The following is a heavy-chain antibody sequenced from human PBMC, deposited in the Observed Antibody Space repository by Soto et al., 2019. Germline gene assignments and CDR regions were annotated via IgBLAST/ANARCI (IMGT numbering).Heavy chain of an antibody. CDR2: INPSSGST. D-gene: IGHD2-2*01. CDR3: ARAAGLPAASYYYYGMDV. J-gene: IGHJ6*02. Sequence: ASVKVSCKASGYTFTNYYMHWVRQAPGQGLEWMGIINPSSGSTSYAQKFQGRVTMTRDTSTSTVYMEVSSLRSEDTAVYYCARAAGLPAASYYYYGMDVWGQGTTVTVSS. V-gene: IGHV1-46*01. CDR1: GYTFTNYY.